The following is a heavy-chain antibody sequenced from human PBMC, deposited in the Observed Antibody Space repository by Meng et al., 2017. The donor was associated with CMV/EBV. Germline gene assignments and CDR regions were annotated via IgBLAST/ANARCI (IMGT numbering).Heavy chain of an antibody. V-gene: IGHV1-2*02. D-gene: IGHD2-8*01. CDR1: GYTFTDYY. Sequence: ASVKVSCKAFGYTFTDYYIHWVRQAPGQGLEWMGWINPKSSSTNYAQKFEGRVTMTRDTSISTVYMQLSRLRSDDTAVYYCARVWTYCATSRCYAFDIWGQGTMVTVSS. CDR3: ARVWTYCATSRCYAFDI. CDR2: INPKSSST. J-gene: IGHJ3*02.